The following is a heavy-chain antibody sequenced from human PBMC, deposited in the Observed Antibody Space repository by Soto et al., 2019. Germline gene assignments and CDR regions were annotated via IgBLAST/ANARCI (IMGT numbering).Heavy chain of an antibody. J-gene: IGHJ4*02. Sequence: QITLKESGPTLVKPTQTLTLTCTFSGFSLTTSGVGVGWIRQPPGKALEWLALIYWDDVKRYRPSLKSRLTITKDTSKNQVVLTMTNMDPVDTATYYCAHRTRQSDFYALDYWGQGTVVTVSS. D-gene: IGHD3-3*01. CDR3: AHRTRQSDFYALDY. V-gene: IGHV2-5*02. CDR1: GFSLTTSGVG. CDR2: IYWDDVK.